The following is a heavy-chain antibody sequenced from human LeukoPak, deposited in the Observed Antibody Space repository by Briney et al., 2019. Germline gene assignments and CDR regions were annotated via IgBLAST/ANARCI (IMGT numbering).Heavy chain of an antibody. CDR3: ARGGVLRFLEHLDY. CDR1: ADTFSSYY. CDR2: INPSGGST. V-gene: IGHV1-46*01. D-gene: IGHD3-3*01. J-gene: IGHJ4*02. Sequence: ASVKVSSKASADTFSSYYMHWVRQAPGQGLEGMGIINPSGGSTTYAQKFQGRVTMTRDTSTSTVYMELSSLRSEDTAVYYCARGGVLRFLEHLDYWGQGTLVTVSS.